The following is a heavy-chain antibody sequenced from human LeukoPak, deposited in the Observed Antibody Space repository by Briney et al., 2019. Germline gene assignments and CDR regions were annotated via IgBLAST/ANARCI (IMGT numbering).Heavy chain of an antibody. V-gene: IGHV1-69*13. D-gene: IGHD6-6*01. J-gene: IGHJ3*02. CDR2: IIPIFGTA. CDR1: GGTFSIYA. Sequence: SVTVSCTASGGTFSIYAISWVRQAPGQGLEWMGGIIPIFGTANYAQKFQGRVTITADESTSTAYMELSSLRSEDTAVYYCAGPDRIAAPDAFDIWGQGTMVTVSS. CDR3: AGPDRIAAPDAFDI.